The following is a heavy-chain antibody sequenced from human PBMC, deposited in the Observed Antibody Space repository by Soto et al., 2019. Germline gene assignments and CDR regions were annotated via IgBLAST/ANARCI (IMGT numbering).Heavy chain of an antibody. CDR3: ARDLPPVDY. J-gene: IGHJ4*02. CDR2: ISAYNGNT. V-gene: IGHV1-18*04. Sequence: ASVKVSCKASGYTFTCYSMHWVRQAPGQGLEWMGWISAYNGNTNYAQNLQGRVTMTTDPSTSTAYMELRSLRSDDTAVYYCARDLPPVDYWGQGTLVTVSS. CDR1: GYTFTCYS.